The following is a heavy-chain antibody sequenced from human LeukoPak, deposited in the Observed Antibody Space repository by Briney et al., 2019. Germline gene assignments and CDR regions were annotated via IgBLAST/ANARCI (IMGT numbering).Heavy chain of an antibody. Sequence: TSSETLSLTCTVSGGSISGYYWSWTRQPPGKGLEWIGYIFSSGSTNYNPSLKSRVTISEDTSVNQFSLKLSSVTAADTAVYYCARDFPILMWVGDLLSPEYYYFMDVWGEGTTVTVSS. D-gene: IGHD3-10*01. CDR1: GGSISGYY. J-gene: IGHJ6*03. CDR2: IFSSGST. V-gene: IGHV4-4*08. CDR3: ARDFPILMWVGDLLSPEYYYFMDV.